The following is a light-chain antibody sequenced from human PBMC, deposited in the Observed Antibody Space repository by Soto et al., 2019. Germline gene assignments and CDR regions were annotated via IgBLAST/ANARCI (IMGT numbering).Light chain of an antibody. J-gene: IGKJ1*01. Sequence: DIVMTKSPLSLPVTPGEPASISCRSSQSLLHSNGYNYLDWYLQKPGQAPQLLIYLGSNRASGVPDRFSVSGSGTDLTLKISRVEVEDVGVYFCMQGLQTGWTVGQGTQVEIK. CDR3: MQGLQTGWT. V-gene: IGKV2-28*01. CDR2: LGS. CDR1: QSLLHSNGYNY.